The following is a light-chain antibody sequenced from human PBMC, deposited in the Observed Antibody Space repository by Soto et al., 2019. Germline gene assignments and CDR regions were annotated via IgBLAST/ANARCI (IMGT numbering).Light chain of an antibody. CDR2: GAS. J-gene: IGKJ4*01. Sequence: EIVLTQSPGTLSLSPGERATLSCRASQSVSSSYLAWYQQKPGQAPRLLIYGASSRATGIPDRFSGSGSGTDFTLTINRLEPEDFAVYSCQQYGSSPELTFGGGTKVEIK. CDR1: QSVSSSY. V-gene: IGKV3-20*01. CDR3: QQYGSSPELT.